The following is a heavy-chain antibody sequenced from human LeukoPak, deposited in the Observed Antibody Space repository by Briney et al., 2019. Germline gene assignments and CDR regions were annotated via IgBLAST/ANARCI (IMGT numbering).Heavy chain of an antibody. V-gene: IGHV3-64*01. CDR1: GFTFSSYA. CDR3: AAWYY. D-gene: IGHD2-8*02. CDR2: ISSNGGST. Sequence: GGSLRLPCAASGFTFSSYAMHWVRQAPGKGLEYVSAISSNGGSTYYANSVKGRFTISRDNSKNTLYLQMGSLRAEDMAVYYCAAWYYWGQGTLVTVSS. J-gene: IGHJ4*02.